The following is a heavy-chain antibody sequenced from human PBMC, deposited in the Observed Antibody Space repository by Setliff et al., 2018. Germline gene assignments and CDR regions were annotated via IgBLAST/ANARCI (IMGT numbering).Heavy chain of an antibody. CDR1: GFTFSSFW. D-gene: IGHD1-1*01. J-gene: IGHJ4*02. CDR2: INQDGSGK. CDR3: ARDGHNVYYFDY. Sequence: PGGSLRLSCAASGFTFSSFWMAWVRQSPGRGLEWVANINQDGSGKYYVDSVKGRFTISRDNAKNTLYLQMNSLRAEDTAVYYCARDGHNVYYFDYWGLGTLVTVSS. V-gene: IGHV3-7*01.